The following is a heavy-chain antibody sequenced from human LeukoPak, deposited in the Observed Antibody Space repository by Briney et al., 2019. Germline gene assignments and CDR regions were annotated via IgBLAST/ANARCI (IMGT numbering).Heavy chain of an antibody. D-gene: IGHD3-22*01. V-gene: IGHV4-61*05. Sequence: SETLSLTCTVSGGSISSSSYYWGWIRQPPGKGLEWIGYIYYSGSTNYNPSLKSRVTISVDTSKNQFSLKLSSVTAADTAVYYCARQNYYDSSGYSWGSVYYYYGMDVWGQGTTVTVSS. CDR2: IYYSGST. J-gene: IGHJ6*02. CDR3: ARQNYYDSSGYSWGSVYYYYGMDV. CDR1: GGSISSSSYY.